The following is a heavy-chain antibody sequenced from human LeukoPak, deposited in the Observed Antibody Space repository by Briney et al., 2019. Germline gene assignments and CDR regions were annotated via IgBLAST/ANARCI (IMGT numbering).Heavy chain of an antibody. CDR2: IYHSGST. V-gene: IGHV4-30-2*01. J-gene: IGHJ4*02. CDR1: GGSISSGGYY. CDR3: ARGGGGSYPYYFDY. D-gene: IGHD1-26*01. Sequence: SETLSLTCTVSGGSISSGGYYWSWIRQPPGKGLEWIGYIYHSGSTYYNPSLQSRVTISVDRSKNQFSLKLSSVTAADTAVYYCARGGGGSYPYYFDYWGQGTLVTVSS.